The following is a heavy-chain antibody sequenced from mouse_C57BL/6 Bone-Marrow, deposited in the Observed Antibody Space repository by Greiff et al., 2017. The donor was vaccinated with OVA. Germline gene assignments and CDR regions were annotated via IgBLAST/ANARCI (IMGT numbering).Heavy chain of an antibody. J-gene: IGHJ2*01. CDR1: GYSFTSYY. D-gene: IGHD4-1*01. CDR2: IYPGSGNT. V-gene: IGHV1-66*01. Sequence: QVQLQQSGPELVKPGASVKISCKASGYSFTSYYIHWVKQRPGQGLEWIGWIYPGSGNTKYNEKFKGKATLTADTSSSTAYMQLSSLTSEDSAVYYCARPLTSYFDYWGQGTTLTVSS. CDR3: ARPLTSYFDY.